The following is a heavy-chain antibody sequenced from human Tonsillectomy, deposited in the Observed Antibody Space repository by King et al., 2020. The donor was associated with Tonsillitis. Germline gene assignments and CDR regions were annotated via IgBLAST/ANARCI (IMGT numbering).Heavy chain of an antibody. CDR2: ISSSSSTI. J-gene: IGHJ6*03. CDR3: ARGPAQQPGYYSYYMDV. CDR1: GFTFSSYS. V-gene: IGHV3-48*01. Sequence: VQLVESGGGLVQPGGSLRLSCAASGFTFSSYSMNWVRQAPGKGLEWVSCISSSSSTIYYADSVKGRFTISRDNAKNSLYLQMNSLRAEDTDVYYCARGPAQQPGYYSYYMDVWGKGTTVTVSS. D-gene: IGHD6-13*01.